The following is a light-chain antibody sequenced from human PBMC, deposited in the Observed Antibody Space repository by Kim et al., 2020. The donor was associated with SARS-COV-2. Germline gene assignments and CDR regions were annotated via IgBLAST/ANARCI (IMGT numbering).Light chain of an antibody. V-gene: IGLV1-51*01. CDR1: TSNIGKNY. CDR2: DND. Sequence: QSVLTQPPSVSAAPGQRVTISCSGSTSNIGKNYVSWHQQFPGSAPKLLIYDNDKRPSEIPDRFSAAKSGMSATLDIAGLQTGDEAHYYCAAWDSSLSGVFFGGGTKLTVL. J-gene: IGLJ2*01. CDR3: AAWDSSLSGVF.